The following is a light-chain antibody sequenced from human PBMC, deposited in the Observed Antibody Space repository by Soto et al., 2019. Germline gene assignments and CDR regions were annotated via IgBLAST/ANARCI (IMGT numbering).Light chain of an antibody. CDR2: DAS. V-gene: IGKV3-11*01. CDR3: QQRSNWPPF. Sequence: VFTRSPATLTLSPGERATLPCRASQSVSSYLAWYQQKPGQAPRLLIYDASNRATGIPARFSGSGSGTDFTLTISSLEHEDFAVYYCQQRSNWPPFFGGGTKVDIK. CDR1: QSVSSY. J-gene: IGKJ4*01.